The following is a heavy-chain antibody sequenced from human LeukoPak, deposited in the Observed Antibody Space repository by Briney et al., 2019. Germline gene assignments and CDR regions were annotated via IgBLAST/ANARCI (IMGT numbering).Heavy chain of an antibody. J-gene: IGHJ4*02. D-gene: IGHD1-1*01. CDR3: ASQLELFFDY. Sequence: SGGSLRLSCAASGFTFSSYSMNWVRQAPGKGLEWVAFIRYDGSNKYYADSVKGRFTISRDNSKNTLYLQMNSLRAEDTAVYYCASQLELFFDYWGQGTLVTVSS. CDR2: IRYDGSNK. CDR1: GFTFSSYS. V-gene: IGHV3-30*02.